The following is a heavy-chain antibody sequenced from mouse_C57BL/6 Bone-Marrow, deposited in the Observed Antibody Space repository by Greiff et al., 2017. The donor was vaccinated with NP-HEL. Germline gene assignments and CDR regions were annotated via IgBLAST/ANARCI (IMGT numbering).Heavy chain of an antibody. CDR1: GYTFTSYW. J-gene: IGHJ1*03. Sequence: VQLQQSGTVLARPGASVKLSCKTSGYTFTSYWMHWVKQRPGQGLEWIGAIYPGNSDTSYNQKFKGKAKLTAVTSASTAYMELSSLTNEDSAVYYCTSYDGYTWYFDVWGTGTTVTVSS. CDR3: TSYDGYTWYFDV. CDR2: IYPGNSDT. D-gene: IGHD2-3*01. V-gene: IGHV1-5*01.